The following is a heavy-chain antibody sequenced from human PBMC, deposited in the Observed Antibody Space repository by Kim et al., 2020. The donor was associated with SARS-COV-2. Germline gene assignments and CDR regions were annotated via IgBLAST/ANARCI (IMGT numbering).Heavy chain of an antibody. D-gene: IGHD1-26*01. Sequence: GGSLRLSCAASGLTFSSYGMHWVRQAPGKGLEWVAVISYDGSNKYYADSVKGRFTISRDNSKNTLYLQMNSLRAEDTAVYYCAKDSGSYYLDYWGQGTLV. CDR3: AKDSGSYYLDY. CDR2: ISYDGSNK. CDR1: GLTFSSYG. J-gene: IGHJ4*02. V-gene: IGHV3-30*18.